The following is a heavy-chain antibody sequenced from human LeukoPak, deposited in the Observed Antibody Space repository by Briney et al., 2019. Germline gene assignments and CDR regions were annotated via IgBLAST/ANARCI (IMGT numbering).Heavy chain of an antibody. CDR1: GGSISSYY. CDR2: IYYSGST. CDR3: ARGGTITMVRGVTIAISPVPWFDP. V-gene: IGHV4-59*01. Sequence: SETLSLTCTVSGGSISSYYWSWIRQPPGKGLEWIGYIYYSGSTNYNPSLKSRVTISVDTSKNQFSLKLGSVTAADTAVYYCARGGTITMVRGVTIAISPVPWFDPWGQGTLVTVSS. D-gene: IGHD3-10*01. J-gene: IGHJ5*02.